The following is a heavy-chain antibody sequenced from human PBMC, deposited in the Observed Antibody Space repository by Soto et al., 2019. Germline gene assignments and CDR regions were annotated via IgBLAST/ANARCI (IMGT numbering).Heavy chain of an antibody. CDR2: IYYSGST. Sequence: SETLSLTCTVSGGSISSGGYYWSWIRQHPGKGLEWIGYIYYSGSTYYNPPLKSRVTISVDTSKNQFSLKLSSVTAADTAVYYCARVWRSAGSFAYWGQGTLVTVSS. CDR1: GGSISSGGYY. V-gene: IGHV4-31*03. CDR3: ARVWRSAGSFAY. D-gene: IGHD3-10*01. J-gene: IGHJ4*02.